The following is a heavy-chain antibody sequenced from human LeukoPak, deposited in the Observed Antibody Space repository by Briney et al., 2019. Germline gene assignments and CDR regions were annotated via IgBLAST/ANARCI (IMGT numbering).Heavy chain of an antibody. V-gene: IGHV3-53*01. Sequence: GGSLRLSCAASGFTVSSNYMSWVRQAPGKGLEWVSVIYGGGSTYYADSVKGRFTISRDNSKNTLYLQMNSLRAEDTAVYYCARDPGYTGAGYYYGMDVWGQGTTVTVSS. D-gene: IGHD6-13*01. CDR1: GFTVSSNY. J-gene: IGHJ6*02. CDR3: ARDPGYTGAGYYYGMDV. CDR2: IYGGGST.